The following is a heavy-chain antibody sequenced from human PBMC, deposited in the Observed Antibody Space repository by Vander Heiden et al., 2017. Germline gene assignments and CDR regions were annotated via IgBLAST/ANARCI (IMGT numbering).Heavy chain of an antibody. CDR2: IYYSGST. D-gene: IGHD3-16*01. J-gene: IGHJ6*02. CDR1: GGSISSSSYY. Sequence: QLQLQESGPGLVKPSETLSLTCTVSGGSISSSSYYWGGIRQTPGKGLEWIGSIYYSGSTYYNPSLKSRVTISVDTSKNQFSLKLSSVTAADTAVYYCARQVSGGYYYYGMDVWGQGTTVTVSS. V-gene: IGHV4-39*01. CDR3: ARQVSGGYYYYGMDV.